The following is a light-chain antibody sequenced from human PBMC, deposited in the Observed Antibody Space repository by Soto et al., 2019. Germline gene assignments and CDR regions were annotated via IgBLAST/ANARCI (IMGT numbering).Light chain of an antibody. V-gene: IGKV3-20*01. CDR1: QSVTTR. CDR2: GAS. Sequence: IVLTQSPGTMSLSPGDSVTLSGTASQSVTTRLAWYQHKPGQATTLLMSGASNRASGVTVRFSGSGSGTDFTLTITRLEPEEFALYYCQQYGGSPITCGLGTRLEIK. CDR3: QQYGGSPIT. J-gene: IGKJ5*01.